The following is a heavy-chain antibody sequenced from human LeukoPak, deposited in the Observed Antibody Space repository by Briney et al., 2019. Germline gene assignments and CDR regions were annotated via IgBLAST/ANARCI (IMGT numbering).Heavy chain of an antibody. Sequence: GRSLRLSCAASGFTFSGYAMHWVRQAPGKGLEWVAVISYDGSNKHYADSVKGRFTISRDNSKNTLYLQMNSLRAEDTAVYYCARDEYGDYVSDAFDIWGQGTMVTVSS. V-gene: IGHV3-30-3*01. J-gene: IGHJ3*02. D-gene: IGHD4-17*01. CDR1: GFTFSGYA. CDR3: ARDEYGDYVSDAFDI. CDR2: ISYDGSNK.